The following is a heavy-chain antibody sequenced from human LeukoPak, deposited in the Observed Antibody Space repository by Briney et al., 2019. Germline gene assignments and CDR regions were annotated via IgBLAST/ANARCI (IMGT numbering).Heavy chain of an antibody. J-gene: IGHJ5*02. CDR1: GFTFGIYA. CDR2: ISWNSGSI. Sequence: GGSLRLSCAASGFTFGIYAMNWVRQAPGKGLEWVSGISWNSGSIGYADSVKGRFTISRDNAKNSLYLQMNSLRADDTAVYYCAKGGLVHRFDPWGQGTLVTVSS. CDR3: AKGGLVHRFDP. V-gene: IGHV3-9*01.